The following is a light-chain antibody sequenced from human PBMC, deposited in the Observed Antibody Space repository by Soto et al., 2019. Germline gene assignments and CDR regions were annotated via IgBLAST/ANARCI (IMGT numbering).Light chain of an antibody. V-gene: IGLV2-8*01. Sequence: QSALTQPPAASGSRGQSVTISCTGTSVDINYVSWFQQHPGKAPKLIICEVTKRPSGVPDRFSGSKSGDTASLTVSGLQDDDEADYYCSSYAGRDICVFGGGTKLTVL. J-gene: IGLJ3*02. CDR3: SSYAGRDICV. CDR2: EVT. CDR1: SVDINY.